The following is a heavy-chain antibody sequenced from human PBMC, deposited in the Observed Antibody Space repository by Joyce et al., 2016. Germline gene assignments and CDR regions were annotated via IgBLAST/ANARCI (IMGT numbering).Heavy chain of an antibody. J-gene: IGHJ6*03. Sequence: VQLMESGGDLGQPGGSLRLACRISGFIFVDYAMSWVRQSPGKGLEWVERISGVCGEATSYGDSVFGRFTVSRDNSKTILFLQMDNLRADDTAVYYCARSSRTIVGSFYYYYMDVWGNGTTVTVSS. CDR3: ARSSRTIVGSFYYYYMDV. V-gene: IGHV3-23*01. CDR2: ISGVCGEAT. D-gene: IGHD1-26*01. CDR1: GFIFVDYA.